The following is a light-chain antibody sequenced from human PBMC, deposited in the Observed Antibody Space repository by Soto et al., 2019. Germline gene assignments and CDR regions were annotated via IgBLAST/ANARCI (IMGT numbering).Light chain of an antibody. J-gene: IGLJ1*01. V-gene: IGLV2-14*01. CDR1: SSDVGGYNY. CDR2: EVS. CDR3: TSYTSSITYV. Sequence: QSLLTHPASVSGSPGQSITISCTGTSSDVGGYNYVSWYQQHPGKAPKLMIYEVSNRPSGVSNRFSGSKSGNTASLTISGLQAEDEADYYCTSYTSSITYVFGPGTKVTVL.